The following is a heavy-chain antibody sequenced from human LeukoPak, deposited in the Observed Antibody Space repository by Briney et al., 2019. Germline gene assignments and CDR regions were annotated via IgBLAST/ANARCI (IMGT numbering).Heavy chain of an antibody. V-gene: IGHV4-39*02. D-gene: IGHD3-22*01. CDR1: GGSISSSSYY. CDR3: AREHSHYDSSGLYDY. Sequence: SETLSLTCTVSGGSISSSSYYWGWIRQPPGKGLEWIGSIYYSGSTYYNPSLKSRVTISVDTSKNQFSLKLSSVTAADTAVYYCAREHSHYDSSGLYDYWGQGTLVTVSS. CDR2: IYYSGST. J-gene: IGHJ4*02.